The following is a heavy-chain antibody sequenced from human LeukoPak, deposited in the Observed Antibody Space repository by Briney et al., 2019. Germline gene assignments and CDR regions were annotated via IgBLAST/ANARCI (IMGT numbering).Heavy chain of an antibody. D-gene: IGHD3-22*01. Sequence: SETLSLTCTVSGGSISSDYWSWIRQPPGKGLEWIGYIYYLGATNYNPSLESRVAISTDTSKTQFSLKVTSVTAADTAVYYCAKEVSSGLFDSWGPGILVTVSS. CDR3: AKEVSSGLFDS. V-gene: IGHV4-59*01. CDR2: IYYLGAT. CDR1: GGSISSDY. J-gene: IGHJ4*02.